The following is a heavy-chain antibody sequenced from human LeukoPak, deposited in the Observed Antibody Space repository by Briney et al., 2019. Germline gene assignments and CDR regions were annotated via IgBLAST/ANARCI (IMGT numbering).Heavy chain of an antibody. CDR1: GYTFTGYY. CDR2: INPNSGGT. J-gene: IGHJ6*02. D-gene: IGHD5-18*01. CDR3: ARAVQLWQSDTSGYTNFYYYYGMDV. V-gene: IGHV1-2*02. Sequence: ASVKVSCKASGYTFTGYYMHWVRQAPGQGLEWMGWINPNSGGTNYAQKFQGRVTMTRDTSISTAYMELSRLRSDDTAVYYCARAVQLWQSDTSGYTNFYYYYGMDVWGQGTTVTVSS.